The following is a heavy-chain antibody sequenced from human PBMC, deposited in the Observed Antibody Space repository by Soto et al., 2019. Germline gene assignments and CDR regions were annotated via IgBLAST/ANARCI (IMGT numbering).Heavy chain of an antibody. CDR1: GFTFSDYY. CDR2: ITSSGSTI. V-gene: IGHV3-11*01. J-gene: IGHJ4*02. CDR3: ARENEQWVAADN. Sequence: GGSLRLSCAASGFTFSDYYMSWIRQAPGKGLEWVSYITSSGSTIYYADSVKGRFTISRDNAKNSLYLQMNSLRAEDTAVYYCARENEQWVAADNWGQGTLVTVSS. D-gene: IGHD6-19*01.